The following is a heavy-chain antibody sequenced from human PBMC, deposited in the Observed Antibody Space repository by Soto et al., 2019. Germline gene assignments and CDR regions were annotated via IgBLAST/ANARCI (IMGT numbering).Heavy chain of an antibody. Sequence: QVQLVESGGGVVQPGRSLRLSCAASGFTFGSYGMHWVRQAPGKGLEWVAVISYDGSNKYYADSVKGRFTISRDNSKNTLYLQMNSLRAEDTAVYYCANSETYSSGFHYYYGMDVWGQGTTVTVSS. V-gene: IGHV3-30*18. CDR1: GFTFGSYG. CDR3: ANSETYSSGFHYYYGMDV. J-gene: IGHJ6*02. D-gene: IGHD6-19*01. CDR2: ISYDGSNK.